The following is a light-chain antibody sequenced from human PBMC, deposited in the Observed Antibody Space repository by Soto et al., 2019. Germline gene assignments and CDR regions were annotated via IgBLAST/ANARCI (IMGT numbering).Light chain of an antibody. V-gene: IGKV1D-12*01. CDR2: AAS. J-gene: IGKJ4*01. CDR1: QGISSW. CDR3: QQANAFPLT. Sequence: DIQMTQSPSSMSASIGDRVTITCRASQGISSWLAWYQQKPGKAPKLLIYAASTLQSGVPSRFSGSGSGTDCTLTISGLQPEDCATYYGQQANAFPLTFGGGTKVEIK.